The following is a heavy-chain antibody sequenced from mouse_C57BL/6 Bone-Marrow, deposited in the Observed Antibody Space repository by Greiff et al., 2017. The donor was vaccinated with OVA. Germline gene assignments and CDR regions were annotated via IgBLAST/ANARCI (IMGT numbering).Heavy chain of an antibody. Sequence: QVQLKQSGAELVRPGTSVKVSCKASGYAFTNYLIEWVKQRPGQGLEWIGVINPGSGGTNYNEKFKGKATLTADKSSSTAYMQLSSLTSEDSAVYFCARWYDYFAYWGQGTLVTVSA. CDR1: GYAFTNYL. CDR3: ARWYDYFAY. D-gene: IGHD2-4*01. J-gene: IGHJ3*01. CDR2: INPGSGGT. V-gene: IGHV1-54*01.